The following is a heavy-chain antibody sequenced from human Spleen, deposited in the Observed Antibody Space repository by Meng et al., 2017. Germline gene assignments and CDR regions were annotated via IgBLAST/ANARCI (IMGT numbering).Heavy chain of an antibody. D-gene: IGHD6-19*01. CDR1: EFTFSIYS. J-gene: IGHJ3*02. CDR3: AKGGLLAGMRDAFDI. Sequence: GESLKISCAASEFTFSIYSMNWVRQAPGKGLEGVSSISSSDNYIYYADSVKGRFTISRDNAKNSLYLQRNSLRAEDTAMYYCAKGGLLAGMRDAFDIWGQGTMVTVSS. CDR2: ISSSDNYI. V-gene: IGHV3-21*01.